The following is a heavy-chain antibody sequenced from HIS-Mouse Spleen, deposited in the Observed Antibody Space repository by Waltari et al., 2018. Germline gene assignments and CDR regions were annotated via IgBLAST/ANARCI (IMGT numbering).Heavy chain of an antibody. Sequence: QLQLQESGPGLVKPSETLSLPCTVSGGSISSRSYYWGWIRQPPGKGLEWIGSIYYRGSTYYNPSLKSRVTISVDTSKNQFSLKLSSVTAADTAVYYCAREIPYSSSWYDWYFDLWGRGTLVTVSS. V-gene: IGHV4-39*07. D-gene: IGHD6-13*01. CDR2: IYYRGST. CDR3: AREIPYSSSWYDWYFDL. J-gene: IGHJ2*01. CDR1: GGSISSRSYY.